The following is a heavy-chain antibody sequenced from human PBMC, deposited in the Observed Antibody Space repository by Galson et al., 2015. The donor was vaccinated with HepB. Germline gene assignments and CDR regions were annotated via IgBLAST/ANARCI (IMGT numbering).Heavy chain of an antibody. CDR3: VRDVYDILTGYYFVDY. CDR1: GYTFTSYA. J-gene: IGHJ4*02. V-gene: IGHV1-18*01. CDR2: ISAYNGNT. Sequence: SVTVSCKASGYTFTSYAISWVRQAPGQGLEWMGRISAYNGNTNYAQKLQGRVTMTTDTSTRTAYMELRSLRSDDTAVYYCVRDVYDILTGYYFVDYWGQGTLVTVSS. D-gene: IGHD3-9*01.